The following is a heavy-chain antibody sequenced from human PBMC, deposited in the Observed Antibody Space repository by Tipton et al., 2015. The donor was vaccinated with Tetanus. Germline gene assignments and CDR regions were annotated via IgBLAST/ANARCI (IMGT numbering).Heavy chain of an antibody. CDR1: GGSISSYY. CDR3: ARGFGGATTGSFDY. Sequence: TLSLTCTVSGGSISSYYWSWIRQPPGKGLEWIGYIYYSGSTNYNPSLKSRVTISVDTSKNQFSLKLSSVTAADTAVYYCARGFGGATTGSFDYWGQGTLVTVSS. V-gene: IGHV4-59*01. CDR2: IYYSGST. J-gene: IGHJ4*02. D-gene: IGHD1-26*01.